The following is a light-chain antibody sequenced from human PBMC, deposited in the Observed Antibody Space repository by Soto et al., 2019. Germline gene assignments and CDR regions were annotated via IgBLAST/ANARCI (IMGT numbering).Light chain of an antibody. V-gene: IGKV1-5*03. CDR2: KAS. Sequence: DIQRTQFPSTLSASVGDRVTITCRASQSISNRLAWFQQKSGEAPNLLIHKASSLESGVPSRFSGSGSGTEFTLTISSLQRDDFATYYCQQYNTYSWTFGQGTKVEIK. CDR3: QQYNTYSWT. J-gene: IGKJ1*01. CDR1: QSISNR.